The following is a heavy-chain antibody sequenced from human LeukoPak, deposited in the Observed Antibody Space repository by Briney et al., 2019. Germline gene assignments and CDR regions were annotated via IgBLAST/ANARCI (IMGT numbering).Heavy chain of an antibody. D-gene: IGHD4-17*01. CDR1: GGSISSSSYY. CDR2: IYYGGST. CDR3: ARELYQRSVTTAEQAISNWFDP. J-gene: IGHJ5*02. V-gene: IGHV4-39*07. Sequence: PSETLSLTCTVSGGSISSSSYYWGWIRQPPGKGLEWIGSIYYGGSTYYNPSLKSRVTISVDTSKNQFSLKLSSVTAADTAVYYCARELYQRSVTTAEQAISNWFDPWGQGTLVTVSS.